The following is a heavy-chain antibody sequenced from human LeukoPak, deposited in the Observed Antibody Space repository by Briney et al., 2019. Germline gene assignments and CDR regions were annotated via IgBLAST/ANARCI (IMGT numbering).Heavy chain of an antibody. D-gene: IGHD3-22*01. V-gene: IGHV3-33*01. CDR2: ICYDGSNK. J-gene: IGHJ2*01. CDR1: GLTFSSYG. CDR3: ARDYYDSSVVLYWYFDL. Sequence: GGSLGLSVEASGLTFSSYGMHWVGQAPGKGLEWVAVICYDGSNKYYADSVKGRFTISRDNSKNTLYLQMNSLRAEDTAVYYCARDYYDSSVVLYWYFDLWGRGTLVTVSS.